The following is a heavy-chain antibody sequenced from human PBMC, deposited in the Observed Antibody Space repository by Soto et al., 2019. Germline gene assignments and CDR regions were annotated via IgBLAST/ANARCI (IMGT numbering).Heavy chain of an antibody. CDR2: INSDGSST. J-gene: IGHJ4*02. CDR1: GFTFSSYW. V-gene: IGHV3-74*01. D-gene: IGHD6-13*01. Sequence: EVQLVESGGGLVQPGGSLRLSCAASGFTFSSYWMHWVRQAPGKGLVWVSRINSDGSSTSYADSVKGRFTISRDNAKNTLDLQMNSLRAEDTAVYYCARDEGQQLVNYYFDYWGQGTLVTVSS. CDR3: ARDEGQQLVNYYFDY.